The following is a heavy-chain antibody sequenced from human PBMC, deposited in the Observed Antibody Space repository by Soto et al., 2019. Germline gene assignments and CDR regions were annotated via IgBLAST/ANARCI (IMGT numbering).Heavy chain of an antibody. Sequence: GSLRLSCTASGFAFVDYAMSWFRQAPGKGLEWVGVTRGKAYGGTTEYAASVNGRFTISRDESKSIAYLQMNSLKTEDTAMYYCTRDPLGRDYAYYWGRGTLVTVSS. CDR3: TRDPLGRDYAYY. CDR2: TRGKAYGGTT. D-gene: IGHD3-16*01. V-gene: IGHV3-49*03. J-gene: IGHJ4*02. CDR1: GFAFVDYA.